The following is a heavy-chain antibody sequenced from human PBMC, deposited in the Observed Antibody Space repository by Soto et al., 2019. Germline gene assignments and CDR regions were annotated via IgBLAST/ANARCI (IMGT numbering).Heavy chain of an antibody. CDR2: LSSDGFGT. V-gene: IGHV3-74*03. J-gene: IGHJ4*02. Sequence: GGSLRLSCAASGFTLSAYWMHWVRQAPGRGLEWVSRLSSDGFGTAYADSVKGRFHISRDNARHTLFLQMNGLRAEDTAVYYCARDLGGPDYWGRGTLVTVSS. CDR1: GFTLSAYW. D-gene: IGHD3-16*01. CDR3: ARDLGGPDY.